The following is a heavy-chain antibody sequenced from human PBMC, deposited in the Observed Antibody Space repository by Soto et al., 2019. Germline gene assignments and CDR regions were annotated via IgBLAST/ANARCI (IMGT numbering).Heavy chain of an antibody. V-gene: IGHV4-34*01. Sequence: QVQLQQWGAGLLKPSETLSLTCAVYGGSFSGYYWSWIRQPPGKGLEWIGEINHSGSTNYNPSLKSRVTISVDTSKNQFSLKLSSVTAADTAVYYCARGHGNTPWRASTAMVVGFDYWGQGTLVTVSS. D-gene: IGHD5-18*01. CDR2: INHSGST. CDR3: ARGHGNTPWRASTAMVVGFDY. CDR1: GGSFSGYY. J-gene: IGHJ4*02.